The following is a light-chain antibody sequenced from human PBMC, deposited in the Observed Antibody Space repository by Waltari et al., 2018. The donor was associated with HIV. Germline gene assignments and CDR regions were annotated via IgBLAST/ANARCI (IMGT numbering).Light chain of an antibody. Sequence: QSALTQPPSASGSPGQPVTISCTGTSSDIGGYNYVSWYQQHPGKAPKLIMTEVTKRPSGVPDRFSGSKSGNTASLTVSGLQAEDEAHYYCSSYAPTNNFYFLFGGGTALTVL. CDR1: SSDIGGYNY. V-gene: IGLV2-8*01. CDR2: EVT. J-gene: IGLJ2*01. CDR3: SSYAPTNNFYFL.